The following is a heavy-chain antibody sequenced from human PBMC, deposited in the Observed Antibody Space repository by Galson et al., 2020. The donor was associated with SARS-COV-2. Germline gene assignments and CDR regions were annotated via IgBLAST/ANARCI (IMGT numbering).Heavy chain of an antibody. D-gene: IGHD3-10*01. V-gene: IGHV1-2*02. CDR3: ARGPDHYGSGQYFDD. CDR2: INLNSGGT. Sequence: ASAKVSCKASGYTFTGYYIYWVRQAPGQGLECMGWINLNSGGTNYAQKFQGRVSMTRDTSISTAYMELNRLRSDDTAVYYCARGPDHYGSGQYFDDWGQGTLVTVSS. J-gene: IGHJ4*02. CDR1: GYTFTGYY.